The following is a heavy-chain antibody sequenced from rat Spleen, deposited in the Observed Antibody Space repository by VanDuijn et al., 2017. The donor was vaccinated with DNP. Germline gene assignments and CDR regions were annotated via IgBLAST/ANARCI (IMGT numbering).Heavy chain of an antibody. V-gene: IGHV2-41*01. D-gene: IGHD1-2*01. Sequence: QVQLKESGPGLVQPSQTLSLTCTVAGFSLTSYNVHWVRQPPGKGLEWMGLIGNTGGTRYNPALKSRLSIVRDTSKSQVFLEMNNLQTEDTATYYCGRERERETLGYSSYVAYWGQGVMVTVSS. CDR2: IGNTGGT. J-gene: IGHJ2*01. CDR3: GRERERETLGYSSYVAY. CDR1: GFSLTSYN.